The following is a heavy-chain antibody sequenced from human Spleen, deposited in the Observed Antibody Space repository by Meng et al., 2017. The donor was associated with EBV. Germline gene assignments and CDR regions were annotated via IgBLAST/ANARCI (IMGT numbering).Heavy chain of an antibody. V-gene: IGHV4-30-4*01. CDR1: GGSISSGDYY. J-gene: IGHJ5*02. Sequence: LEVSGPGLVKTSQTVPLICAVSGGSISSGDYYWSWIRQPPGTGLEWIGYIFFGGSTNYNPSLKSRVTMSVDTSKNQFSLKLSSVTAADTAVYYCASSLYSSSRVNWFDPWGQGALVTVSS. CDR3: ASSLYSSSRVNWFDP. D-gene: IGHD6-13*01. CDR2: IFFGGST.